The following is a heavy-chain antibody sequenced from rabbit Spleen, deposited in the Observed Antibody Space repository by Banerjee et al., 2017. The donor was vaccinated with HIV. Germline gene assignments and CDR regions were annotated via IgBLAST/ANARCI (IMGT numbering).Heavy chain of an antibody. J-gene: IGHJ4*01. CDR3: ARGFYTYDDYVNFYGYYFNL. D-gene: IGHD2-1*01. Sequence: QQQLEESGGGLVKPGGTLTLTCKASGVSLNDKDVMCWVRQAPGKGLEWIACIYAGSSDSTYYASWAKGRFTISKTSSTTMTLQVTSLTAADTATYFCARGFYTYDDYVNFYGYYFNLWGPGTLVTVS. V-gene: IGHV1S45*01. CDR2: IYAGSSDST. CDR1: GVSLNDKDV.